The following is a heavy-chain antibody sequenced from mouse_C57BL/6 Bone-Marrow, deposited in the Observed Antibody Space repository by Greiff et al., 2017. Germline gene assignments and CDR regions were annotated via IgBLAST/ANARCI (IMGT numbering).Heavy chain of an antibody. D-gene: IGHD4-1*01. CDR2: IYPGGGYT. V-gene: IGHV1-63*01. J-gene: IGHJ1*03. CDR3: ARGGLGRAWYFDV. Sequence: VQLQQSGAELVRPGTSVKMSCKASGYTFTNYWIGWAKQRPGNGLEWIGDIYPGGGYTNYNEKFKGKATLTADKSSSTAYMQFSSLTAEDSAIYYCARGGLGRAWYFDVWGTGTTVTVAS. CDR1: GYTFTNYW.